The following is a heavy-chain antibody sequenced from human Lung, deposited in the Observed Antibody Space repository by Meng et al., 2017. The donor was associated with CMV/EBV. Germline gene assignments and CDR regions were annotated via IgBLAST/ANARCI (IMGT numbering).Heavy chain of an antibody. D-gene: IGHD1-14*01. V-gene: IGHV1-2*02. CDR2: INPKTGGT. Sequence: ASVKVSCKAFGYTFTGYYMYWVRQAPGQGLEWMGWINPKTGGTRYAQKFQGRVSMTRDTSISTAYMELSRLRSDDTAVYYCARDRSVIITENFDFWGQGTLVTVSS. J-gene: IGHJ4*02. CDR1: GYTFTGYY. CDR3: ARDRSVIITENFDF.